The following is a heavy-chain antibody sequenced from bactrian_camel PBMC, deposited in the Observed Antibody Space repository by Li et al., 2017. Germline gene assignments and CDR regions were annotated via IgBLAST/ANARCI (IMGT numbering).Heavy chain of an antibody. CDR1: GDTHRRYC. V-gene: IGHV3S6*01. D-gene: IGHD5*01. J-gene: IGHJ4*01. CDR2: VDSDGSIS. Sequence: LVESGGGSVQAGGSLRLSCVASGDTHRRYCMAWFRQAPGKEREGIAGVDSDGSISYSDSVKGRFTVSRDHAKAALDLEMNTLEVEDTAMYYCAYDLPRYCALKVVTTRTRKYGQGTQVTVSRDNARKILYLQMDSLKSEDTALYYCVTGLGWFDYWGLGTQVTVS. CDR3: AYDLPRYCALKVVTTRTRKYGQGTQVTVSRDNARKILYLQMDSLKSEDTALYYCVTGLGWFDY.